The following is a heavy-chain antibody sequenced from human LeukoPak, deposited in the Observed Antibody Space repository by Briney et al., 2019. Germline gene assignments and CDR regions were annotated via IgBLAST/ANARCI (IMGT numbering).Heavy chain of an antibody. J-gene: IGHJ1*01. CDR3: AGGYCSGGSCYLFHFQH. CDR2: INPNSGGT. Sequence: GASVKVSCKASGYTFTGYYMHWVRQAPGQGLEWMGWINPNSGGTNYAQKLQGRVTMTTDTSTSTAYMELRSLRSDDTAVYYCAGGYCSGGSCYLFHFQHWGQGTLVTVSS. V-gene: IGHV1-2*02. CDR1: GYTFTGYY. D-gene: IGHD2-15*01.